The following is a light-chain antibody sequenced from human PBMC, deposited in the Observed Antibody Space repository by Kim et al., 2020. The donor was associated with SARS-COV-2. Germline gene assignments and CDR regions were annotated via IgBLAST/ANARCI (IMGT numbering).Light chain of an antibody. J-gene: IGLJ2*01. CDR2: GKN. CDR3: NSRGSNDNVL. V-gene: IGLV3-19*01. Sequence: SYELTQDPAVSVALGQTVRITCQGDSLRSYYATWYQQKPGQAPIVVIYGKNNRPSGIPDRFSGSSSGDPASLTITGTQAGDEADYYCNSRGSNDNVLFGG. CDR1: SLRSYY.